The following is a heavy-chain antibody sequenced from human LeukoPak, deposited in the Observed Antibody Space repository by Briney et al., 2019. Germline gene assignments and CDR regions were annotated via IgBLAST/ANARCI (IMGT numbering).Heavy chain of an antibody. V-gene: IGHV1-24*01. D-gene: IGHD2-2*01. Sequence: ASVKVSCQVSGYTLTELSMHWVRQAPGKGLEWMGGFDPEDGETIYAQKFQGRVTMTEDTSTDTAYMELSSLRSEDTAVYYCATAESSTTTYYYGMDVWGQGTTVTVSS. CDR2: FDPEDGET. CDR1: GYTLTELS. CDR3: ATAESSTTTYYYGMDV. J-gene: IGHJ6*02.